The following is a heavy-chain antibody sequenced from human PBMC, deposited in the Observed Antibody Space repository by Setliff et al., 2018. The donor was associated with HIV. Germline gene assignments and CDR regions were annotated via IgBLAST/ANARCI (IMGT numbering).Heavy chain of an antibody. V-gene: IGHV4-31*03. CDR3: ARGNIDYWTGYYSRSGYFYYMDV. Sequence: PSETLSLTCTVTGGSISGNYYWTWIRQHPGKGLEWIGYFYYRGTTYYTPSLKSRVTISVDSSKNQFSRKLTSVTAADTAVYYCARGNIDYWTGYYSRSGYFYYMDVWGRGTTVTVSS. D-gene: IGHD3-3*01. J-gene: IGHJ6*03. CDR2: FYYRGTT. CDR1: GGSISGNYY.